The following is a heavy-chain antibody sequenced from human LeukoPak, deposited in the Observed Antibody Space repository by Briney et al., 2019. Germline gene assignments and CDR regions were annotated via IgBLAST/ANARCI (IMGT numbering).Heavy chain of an antibody. CDR1: GGSFSGYY. V-gene: IGHV4-34*01. Sequence: SETLSLTRAVYGGSFSGYYWSWIRQPPGKGLEWIGEIDHSGSTNYNSSLKSRGTISVDTSKNQFSLKLSSVTAADTAVYYCARQTITTSGVVITVGPGYMDVWGKGTTVTVPS. D-gene: IGHD3-3*01. CDR2: IDHSGST. J-gene: IGHJ6*03. CDR3: ARQTITTSGVVITVGPGYMDV.